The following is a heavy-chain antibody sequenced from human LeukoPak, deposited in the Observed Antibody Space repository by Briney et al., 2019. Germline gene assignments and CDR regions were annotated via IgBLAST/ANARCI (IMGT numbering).Heavy chain of an antibody. D-gene: IGHD6-13*01. CDR1: GGSISSYY. CDR3: ATEDAGTSLDN. J-gene: IGHJ4*02. Sequence: SETLSLTPTLSGGSISSYYYTWIRQPPGKGLERIGYVYYTGSTNYNPSLKSRVTMSRDTSENQFSLKLRSVTAADTAVYYCATEDAGTSLDNWGQGTLVTVFS. V-gene: IGHV4-59*01. CDR2: VYYTGST.